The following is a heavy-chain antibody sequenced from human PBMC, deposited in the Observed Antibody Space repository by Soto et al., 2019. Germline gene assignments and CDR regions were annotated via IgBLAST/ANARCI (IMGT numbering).Heavy chain of an antibody. V-gene: IGHV3-23*01. D-gene: IGHD5-18*01. Sequence: EVQLLESGGGLVQPGGSLRISCAASGFTFSTYAMTWVRQAPGKGLERISSITASDGSAYYADYVKGRFTISRDNPMNTLYLEMNSLRAEDTAVYYCARGGYSYGHWGQGTLVTVSS. CDR2: ITASDGSA. CDR1: GFTFSTYA. J-gene: IGHJ4*02. CDR3: ARGGYSYGH.